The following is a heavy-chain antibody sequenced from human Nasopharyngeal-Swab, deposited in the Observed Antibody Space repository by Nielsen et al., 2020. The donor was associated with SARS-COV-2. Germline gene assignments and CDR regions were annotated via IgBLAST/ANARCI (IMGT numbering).Heavy chain of an antibody. V-gene: IGHV3-23*05. CDR1: GFIFAICP. CDR3: AKVNWNRKREGRDR. D-gene: IGHD1-1*01. J-gene: IGHJ5*02. Sequence: GESLKISCSASGFIFAICPMSWVRQAPGKGLEWVASINNGKTFYADFVEGRFTISRDDSKSTLYLQMKSLTGEDTATYYCAKVNWNRKREGRDRWGPGTLVTVSS. CDR2: INNGKT.